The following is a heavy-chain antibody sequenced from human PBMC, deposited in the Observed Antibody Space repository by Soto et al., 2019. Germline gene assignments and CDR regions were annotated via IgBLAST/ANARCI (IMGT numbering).Heavy chain of an antibody. J-gene: IGHJ4*02. CDR1: GGSITTGGSY. Sequence: SETLSLTCTVSGGSITTGGSYWSWIRQHPGKGLEWIGNIYHSGNTYYNSSLKLRLTISVDTSKNHFSLMVDSVTAADTAVYYCARARFQVLYGKPYFDSWGQGTLVTVSA. V-gene: IGHV4-31*03. D-gene: IGHD2-2*02. CDR3: ARARFQVLYGKPYFDS. CDR2: IYHSGNT.